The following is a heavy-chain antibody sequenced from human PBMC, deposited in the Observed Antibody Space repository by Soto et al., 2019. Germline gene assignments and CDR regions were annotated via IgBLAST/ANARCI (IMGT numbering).Heavy chain of an antibody. J-gene: IGHJ4*02. D-gene: IGHD2-2*01. CDR3: ATTPVEYLRSTSSFSGY. CDR1: GGSISSYY. CDR2: IYYSGST. V-gene: IGHV4-59*01. Sequence: SETLSLTCTVSGGSISSYYWSWIRQPPGKGLEWIGYIYYSGSTNYNPSLKSRVTISVDTSKNQFSLKLSSVTAADTAVYYCATTPVEYLRSTSSFSGYGGKGTLVPVSS.